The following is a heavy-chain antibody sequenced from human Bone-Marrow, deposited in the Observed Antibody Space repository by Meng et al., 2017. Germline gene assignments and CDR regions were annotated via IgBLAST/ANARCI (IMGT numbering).Heavy chain of an antibody. D-gene: IGHD4-23*01. J-gene: IGHJ4*02. CDR2: IIPIFGTA. CDR1: GGTFSSYA. V-gene: IGHV1-69*06. Sequence: SVKVSCKASGGTFSSYAISWVRQAPGQGLEWMGGIIPIFGTANYAQKFQGRVTITADKSTSTAYMELSSLRSEDTAVYYCARGGEDYGGNRAPLRDWGQGTRVTGAS. CDR3: ARGGEDYGGNRAPLRD.